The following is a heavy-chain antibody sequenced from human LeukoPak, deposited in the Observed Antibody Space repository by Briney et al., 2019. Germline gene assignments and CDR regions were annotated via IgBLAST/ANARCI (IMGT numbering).Heavy chain of an antibody. J-gene: IGHJ4*02. Sequence: ASVTVSFTASGYTFSIHDIYWVRQAPGQGLEWMGWMNINSGDTYYAQNFQGRFSITSDTSKSTTYMDLASLAPEDTAVYYCARVPVPAPRRGLYFDYWGQGTLITVSS. D-gene: IGHD2-2*01. CDR2: MNINSGDT. CDR1: GYTFSIHD. V-gene: IGHV1-8*01. CDR3: ARVPVPAPRRGLYFDY.